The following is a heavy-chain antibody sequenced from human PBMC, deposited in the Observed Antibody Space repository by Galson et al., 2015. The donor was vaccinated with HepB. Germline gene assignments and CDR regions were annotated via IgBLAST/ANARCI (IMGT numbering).Heavy chain of an antibody. D-gene: IGHD6-19*01. Sequence: SVKVSCKASGYTFTSYDINWVRQATGQGLEWMGWMNPNSGNTGYAQKSQGRVTMTRNTSISTAYMELSSLRSEDTAVYYCARISRQWSHAFDIWGQGTMVTVSS. CDR2: MNPNSGNT. CDR3: ARISRQWSHAFDI. J-gene: IGHJ3*02. V-gene: IGHV1-8*01. CDR1: GYTFTSYD.